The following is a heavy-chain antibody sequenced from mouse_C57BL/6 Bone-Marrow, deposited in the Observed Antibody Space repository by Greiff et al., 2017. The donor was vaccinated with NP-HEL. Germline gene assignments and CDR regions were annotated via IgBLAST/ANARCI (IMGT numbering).Heavy chain of an antibody. CDR2: IDPENGDT. CDR3: TTGGYDAYFDY. J-gene: IGHJ2*01. CDR1: GFNITDDY. Sequence: EVQLQQSGAELVRPGASVKLSCTASGFNITDDYMHWVKQRPEQGLEWIGWIDPENGDTEYASKFQGKATITADTSSNTAYLQLSSLTSEDTAVYYCTTGGYDAYFDYWGQGTTLTVSS. D-gene: IGHD2-2*01. V-gene: IGHV14-4*01.